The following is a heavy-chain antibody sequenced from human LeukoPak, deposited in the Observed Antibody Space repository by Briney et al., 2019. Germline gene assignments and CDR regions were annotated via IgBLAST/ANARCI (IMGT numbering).Heavy chain of an antibody. CDR2: INPSGGST. J-gene: IGHJ4*02. D-gene: IGHD2-8*01. CDR3: ARDERMVYATPTTYYFDY. CDR1: GYTVTSYY. V-gene: IGHV1-46*01. Sequence: ASVKVSCKASGYTVTSYYMHWVRQAPGQGLEWMGIINPSGGSTSYAQKFQGRVTMTRDTSTSTVYMELSSLRSEDTAVYYCARDERMVYATPTTYYFDYWGQGTLVTVSS.